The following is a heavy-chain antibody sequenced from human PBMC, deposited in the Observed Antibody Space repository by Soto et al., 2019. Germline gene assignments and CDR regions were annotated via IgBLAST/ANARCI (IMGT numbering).Heavy chain of an antibody. V-gene: IGHV3-11*01. Sequence: PGGSLRLSCAASGFTFSDYYMSWIRQAPGKGPEWVSYISSSGSTIYYADSVKGRFTISRDNAKNSLYLQMNSLRAEDTAVYYCARDRVAGVAVAGTSKFDYWGQGTLVTVSS. CDR2: ISSSGSTI. CDR1: GFTFSDYY. CDR3: ARDRVAGVAVAGTSKFDY. J-gene: IGHJ4*02. D-gene: IGHD6-19*01.